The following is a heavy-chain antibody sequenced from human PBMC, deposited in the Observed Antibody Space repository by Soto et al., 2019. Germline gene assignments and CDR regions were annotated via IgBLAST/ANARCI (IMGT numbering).Heavy chain of an antibody. CDR2: INSDGSVS. CDR1: GFTFSNYW. V-gene: IGHV3-74*02. J-gene: IGHJ6*03. D-gene: IGHD2-15*01. CDR3: ARGDCVGGTCYSLAGSFYYYMDV. Sequence: EVQLVASGGGLVQPGGSLRLSCAASGFTFSNYWMYWVRQAPVKGLEWVSRINSDGSVSSHADSVRGRLTISRDNVKNTLYLHMDSLRAEDTAVYFCARGDCVGGTCYSLAGSFYYYMDVWGKGTKVTVFS.